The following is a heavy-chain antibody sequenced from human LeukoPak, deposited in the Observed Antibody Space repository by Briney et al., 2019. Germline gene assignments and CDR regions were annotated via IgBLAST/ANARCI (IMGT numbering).Heavy chain of an antibody. CDR3: ARHGGITIFGVAQPGGAFDI. D-gene: IGHD3-3*01. CDR2: INPNSGGT. J-gene: IGHJ3*02. Sequence: ASVKVSCKASGYTFTGYYMHWVRQAPGQGLEWMGWINPNSGGTNYAQKFQGRVTMTRDTSISTAYMELSSLRLDDTAVYYCARHGGITIFGVAQPGGAFDIWGQGTVVTVSS. CDR1: GYTFTGYY. V-gene: IGHV1-2*02.